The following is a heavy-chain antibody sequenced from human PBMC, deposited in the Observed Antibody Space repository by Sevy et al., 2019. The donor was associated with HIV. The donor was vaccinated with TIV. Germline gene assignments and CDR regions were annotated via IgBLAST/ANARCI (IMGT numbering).Heavy chain of an antibody. CDR1: GFTFSSYW. D-gene: IGHD3-22*01. V-gene: IGHV3-7*01. Sequence: GGSLRLSCAASGFTFSSYWMSWVRQAPGKGLEWVANIKQDGSEKYYVDSVKGRFTISRDNAKNSLYLQMNSLRAEDTAGYYCGGRGGGTYDSSGYWAYYYGMDVWGQGTTVTVSS. CDR2: IKQDGSEK. CDR3: GGRGGGTYDSSGYWAYYYGMDV. J-gene: IGHJ6*02.